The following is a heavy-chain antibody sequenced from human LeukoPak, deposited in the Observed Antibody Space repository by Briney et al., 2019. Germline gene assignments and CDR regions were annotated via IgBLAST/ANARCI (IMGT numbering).Heavy chain of an antibody. V-gene: IGHV1-46*01. CDR3: ARNPVTTKYFDY. J-gene: IGHJ4*02. Sequence: ASVKVSCKASGYTFTGYYMHWVRQAPGQGLEWMGIINPSGGSTRYAQKFQGRVTMTRDTSTSTVYMELSSLRSEDTAVYYCARNPVTTKYFDYWGQGTLVTVSS. D-gene: IGHD4-17*01. CDR1: GYTFTGYY. CDR2: INPSGGST.